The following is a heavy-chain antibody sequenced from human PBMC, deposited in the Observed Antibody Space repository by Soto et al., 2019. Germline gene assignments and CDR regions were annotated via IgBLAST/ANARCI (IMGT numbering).Heavy chain of an antibody. D-gene: IGHD6-6*01. J-gene: IGHJ4*02. CDR2: IYSGGST. Sequence: EVQLVESGGGLVQPGGSLRLSCAASGFTVSGHYMSWVRQAPGKGLEWVSVIYSGGSTYYANSVTGRFTISRDNSRNTVYLQMNSLRAEDTAVYDCARDRTISDYRSSGALGLWGQGTLVSVSS. CDR1: GFTVSGHY. V-gene: IGHV3-66*01. CDR3: ARDRTISDYRSSGALGL.